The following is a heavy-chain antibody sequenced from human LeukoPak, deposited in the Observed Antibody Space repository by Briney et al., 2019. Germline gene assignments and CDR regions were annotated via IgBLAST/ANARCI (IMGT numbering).Heavy chain of an antibody. CDR1: EFTSSAFW. V-gene: IGHV3-7*01. D-gene: IGHD2-8*02. J-gene: IGHJ6*04. CDR3: AIFAGAVPGNLLL. Sequence: GGSLRLSCAASEFTSSAFWMTWVRRPPGKGLEWVTNINKDGTEKEYVDSVKGRFRIFRDNAKNSVFLQMNSLRAEDTAVYYCAIFAGAVPGNLLLWGKGTTVIASA. CDR2: INKDGTEK.